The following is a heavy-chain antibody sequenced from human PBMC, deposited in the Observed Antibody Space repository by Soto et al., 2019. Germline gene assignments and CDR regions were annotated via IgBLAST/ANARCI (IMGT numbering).Heavy chain of an antibody. D-gene: IGHD3-16*01. Sequence: PGGSLRLSCAASGFTFSSYAMSWVRQAPGKGLEWVSAISGSGGSTYYADSVKGRFTISRANSKNTLYLQMNSLRAEDTAVYYCAYAPSWGCLGTYYLDYRGQGTLVTVSA. CDR1: GFTFSSYA. CDR2: ISGSGGST. J-gene: IGHJ4*01. CDR3: AYAPSWGCLGTYYLDY. V-gene: IGHV3-23*01.